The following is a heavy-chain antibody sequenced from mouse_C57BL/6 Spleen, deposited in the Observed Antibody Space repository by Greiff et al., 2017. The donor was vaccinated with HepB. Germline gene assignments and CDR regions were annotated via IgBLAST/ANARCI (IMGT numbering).Heavy chain of an antibody. CDR3: ATLYYGSSYDWYFDV. J-gene: IGHJ1*03. D-gene: IGHD1-1*01. V-gene: IGHV1-64*01. CDR1: GYTFTSYW. Sequence: VQLQQPGAELVKPGASVKLSCKASGYTFTSYWMHWVKQRPGQGLEWIGMIHPNSGSTNYNEKFKSKATLTVDKSSSTAYMQLSSLTSEDSAVYYCATLYYGSSYDWYFDVWGTGTTVTVSS. CDR2: IHPNSGST.